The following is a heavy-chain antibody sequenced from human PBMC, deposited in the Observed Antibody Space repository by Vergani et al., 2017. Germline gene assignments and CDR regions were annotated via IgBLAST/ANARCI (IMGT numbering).Heavy chain of an antibody. D-gene: IGHD3-10*01. V-gene: IGHV1-2*02. CDR2: INPNSGDT. Sequence: QVQLVQSGAEVKKPGASVRVSCKASGYTLTDYYVHWVRQAPGEGLQWMGWINPNSGDTNYAQRFQGRVTMTRDTSISTAYMNLSRLTSDDTAVYYCARDWYRGSVSYSFEHWGQGTLVTVSS. CDR1: GYTLTDYY. J-gene: IGHJ4*02. CDR3: ARDWYRGSVSYSFEH.